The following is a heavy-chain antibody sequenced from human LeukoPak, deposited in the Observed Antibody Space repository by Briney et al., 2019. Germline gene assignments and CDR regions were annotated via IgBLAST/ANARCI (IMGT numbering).Heavy chain of an antibody. J-gene: IGHJ4*02. CDR1: GGTFSSYA. CDR3: ARIGVVGGVIMAY. D-gene: IGHD3-10*01. V-gene: IGHV1-69*01. Sequence: SSVKVSCKASGGTFSSYAISWVRQAPGQGLEWMGGIIPIFGTANYVQKFQGRVTITADESTSTAYMELRSLRSEDTAVYYCARIGVVGGVIMAYWGQGTLVTVSS. CDR2: IIPIFGTA.